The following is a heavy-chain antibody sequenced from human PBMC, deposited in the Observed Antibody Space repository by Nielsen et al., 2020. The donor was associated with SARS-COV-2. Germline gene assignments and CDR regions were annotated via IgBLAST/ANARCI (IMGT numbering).Heavy chain of an antibody. Sequence: GESLKISCKGSGYSFTSYWIGWVRQMPGKGLEWMGIIYPGDSDTRYSPSFQGQVTISADKSISTAYLQWSSLKASDTAMYYCARITTIRAPDYYMDVWGKGTTVTVSS. CDR2: IYPGDSDT. V-gene: IGHV5-51*01. D-gene: IGHD5-12*01. J-gene: IGHJ6*03. CDR1: GYSFTSYW. CDR3: ARITTIRAPDYYMDV.